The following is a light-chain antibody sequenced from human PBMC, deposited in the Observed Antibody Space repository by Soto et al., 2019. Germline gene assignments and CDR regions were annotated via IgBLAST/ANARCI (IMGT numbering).Light chain of an antibody. CDR3: QAWDSSTVV. V-gene: IGLV3-1*01. CDR1: KLGDKY. J-gene: IGLJ1*01. Sequence: ELTQPPSVSVSPGQTASITCSGDKLGDKYACWYQQKPGQSPVLVIYQDSKRPSGIPERFSGSNSGNTATLTISGTQAMDEADYYCQAWDSSTVVFGTGTKVTVL. CDR2: QDS.